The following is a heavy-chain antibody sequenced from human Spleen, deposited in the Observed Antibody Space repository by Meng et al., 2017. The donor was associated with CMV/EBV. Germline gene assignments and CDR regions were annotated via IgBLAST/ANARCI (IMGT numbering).Heavy chain of an antibody. D-gene: IGHD3-3*02. CDR1: GGSVSSGSYY. J-gene: IGHJ6*02. Sequence: SETLSLTCTVSGGSVSSGSYYWSWLRQSPGKGLEWIGYIYYSGSTKYNPSLESRVAISVDASKNQFSLNLSSVTAADTAVYYCAVSTFFSMDVWGQGTTVTVSS. V-gene: IGHV4-61*01. CDR3: AVSTFFSMDV. CDR2: IYYSGST.